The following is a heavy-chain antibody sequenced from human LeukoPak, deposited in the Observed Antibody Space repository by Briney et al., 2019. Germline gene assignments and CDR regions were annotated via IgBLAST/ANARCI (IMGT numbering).Heavy chain of an antibody. CDR3: AREGSSGSSFRWFDP. CDR1: GFTFSSYG. D-gene: IGHD1-26*01. CDR2: IWYDGSNK. J-gene: IGHJ5*02. V-gene: IGHV3-33*01. Sequence: GGSLRLSCAASGFTFSSYGMHWVRQAPGKGLEWVAVIWYDGSNKYYADSVKGRFTISRDNSKNTLYLQVNSLRAEDTAVYYCAREGSSGSSFRWFDPWGQGTLVTVSS.